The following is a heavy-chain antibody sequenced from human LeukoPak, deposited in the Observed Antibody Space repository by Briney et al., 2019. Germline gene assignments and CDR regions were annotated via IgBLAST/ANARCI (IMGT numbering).Heavy chain of an antibody. Sequence: PGRSLRLSCAASGFTFSSYAMHWVRQAPGKGLEWVAVISYDGSNKYYADSVKGRFTISRDNSKNTLYLQMNSLRAEDTAVYYCAKGARGDTVTSIVGLNWFDPWGQGTLVTVSS. D-gene: IGHD4-17*01. CDR3: AKGARGDTVTSIVGLNWFDP. V-gene: IGHV3-30-3*01. J-gene: IGHJ5*02. CDR1: GFTFSSYA. CDR2: ISYDGSNK.